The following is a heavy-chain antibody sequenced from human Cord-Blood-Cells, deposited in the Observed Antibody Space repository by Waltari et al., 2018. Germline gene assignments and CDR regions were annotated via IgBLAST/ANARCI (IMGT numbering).Heavy chain of an antibody. D-gene: IGHD1-1*01. CDR3: GRDWNDYYYDYMDV. Sequence: EVELVEYGGGLVQPGGSLRLSCAASGFTFSSYWMHRVCQAPGKGLVGFSRIEIDGVSTSYADSVKGRFTISRDNAKNTLYLQMSSLRAEDTAVYYCGRDWNDYYYDYMDVWGKGTTATVSS. CDR1: GFTFSSYW. J-gene: IGHJ6*03. V-gene: IGHV3-74*01. CDR2: IEIDGVST.